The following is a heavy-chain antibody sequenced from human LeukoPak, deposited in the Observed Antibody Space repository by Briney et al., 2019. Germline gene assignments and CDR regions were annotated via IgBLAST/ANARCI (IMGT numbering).Heavy chain of an antibody. J-gene: IGHJ3*02. CDR1: GYTFNIYW. V-gene: IGHV5-51*01. Sequence: KPGESLKISCLASGYTFNIYWIAWVRLMPDKGLECMGIVYPDHSRTIYNPSFQGQVTISADKSINTAYLQWSTLKASDTAIYYCTRLSGGSALRNDVFDTWGQGTKVTVSS. D-gene: IGHD1-26*01. CDR3: TRLSGGSALRNDVFDT. CDR2: VYPDHSRT.